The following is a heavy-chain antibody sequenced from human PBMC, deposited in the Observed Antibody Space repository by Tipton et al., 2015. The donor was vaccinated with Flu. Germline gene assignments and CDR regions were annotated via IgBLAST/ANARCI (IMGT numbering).Heavy chain of an antibody. CDR1: GFTFSSYW. Sequence: AVSGFTFSSYWMSWVRQAPGKGLEWVANTKQDGSDKYYVDSVKGRFTISRDNAKNSLYLQMNSLRAEDTAVYYCAREGGSSGHAGYFDTWGQGTLVTVSS. CDR2: TKQDGSDK. D-gene: IGHD5-12*01. CDR3: AREGGSSGHAGYFDT. V-gene: IGHV3-7*01. J-gene: IGHJ4*02.